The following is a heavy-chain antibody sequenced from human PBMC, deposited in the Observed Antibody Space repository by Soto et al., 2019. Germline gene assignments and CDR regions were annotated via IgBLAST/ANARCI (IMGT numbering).Heavy chain of an antibody. J-gene: IGHJ2*01. Sequence: PGGSLRLSCAASGFTFSNAWMSWVRQAPGKGLEWVGRIKSKTDGGTTDYAAPVKGRFTISRDDSKNTLYLQMNSLKTEDTAVYYCTTANWGSNWYFDLWGRGTLVTAPQ. CDR2: IKSKTDGGTT. D-gene: IGHD7-27*01. CDR1: GFTFSNAW. V-gene: IGHV3-15*01. CDR3: TTANWGSNWYFDL.